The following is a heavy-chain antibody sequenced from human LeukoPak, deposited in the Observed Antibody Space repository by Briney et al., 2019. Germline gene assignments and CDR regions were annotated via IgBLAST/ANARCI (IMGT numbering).Heavy chain of an antibody. V-gene: IGHV3-23*01. D-gene: IGHD5-18*01. CDR1: GFTFSTYA. Sequence: PGGSLRLSCAASGFTFSTYAMSWVRQAPGKGLEWVSGISGSADSTYYADSVKGRFTISRDNSKNTLYLQMNSLRAEDTAVYYCARYSYGMPYGMDVWGQGTTVTVSS. CDR2: ISGSADST. CDR3: ARYSYGMPYGMDV. J-gene: IGHJ6*02.